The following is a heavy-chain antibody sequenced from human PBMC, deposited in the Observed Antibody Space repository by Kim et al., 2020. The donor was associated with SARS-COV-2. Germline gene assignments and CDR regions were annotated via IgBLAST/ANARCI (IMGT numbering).Heavy chain of an antibody. J-gene: IGHJ4*02. V-gene: IGHV4-34*01. D-gene: IGHD3-10*01. CDR2: INHSGST. CDR3: ARGLGTPMVRGGNYFDY. Sequence: SETLSLTCAVYGGSFSGYYWSWIRQPPGKGLEWIGEINHSGSTNYNPSLKSRVTISVDMSKNQFSLKLSSVTAADTAVYYCARGLGTPMVRGGNYFDYWGQGTLVTVSS. CDR1: GGSFSGYY.